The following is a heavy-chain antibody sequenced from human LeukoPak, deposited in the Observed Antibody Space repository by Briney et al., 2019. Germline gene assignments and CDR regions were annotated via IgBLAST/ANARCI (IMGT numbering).Heavy chain of an antibody. J-gene: IGHJ5*02. Sequence: GGSLRLSCLTSGFTLSTNAMSWVRQAPGKGLEWISGISGSGASTYYADSVKGRFTISRDNAKNTVYLEMNSLSVEDTATYYCIRDFRSADLWGQGTLVTVTS. CDR2: ISGSGAST. CDR3: IRDFRSADL. D-gene: IGHD5-24*01. V-gene: IGHV3-23*01. CDR1: GFTLSTNA.